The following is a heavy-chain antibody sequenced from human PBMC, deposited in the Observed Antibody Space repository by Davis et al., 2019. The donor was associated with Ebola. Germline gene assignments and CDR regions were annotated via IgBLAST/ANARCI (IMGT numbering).Heavy chain of an antibody. CDR3: ARRDILTGYYNGIDY. D-gene: IGHD3-9*01. CDR2: IDPSDSYT. J-gene: IGHJ4*02. CDR1: EYSFTSYW. Sequence: GESLKISCKGSEYSFTSYWITWVRQMPGKGLEWMGRIDPSDSYTNYSPSFQGHVTISADKSINTAYLQWSSLKASDTAMYYCARRDILTGYYNGIDYWGQGTLVTVSS. V-gene: IGHV5-10-1*01.